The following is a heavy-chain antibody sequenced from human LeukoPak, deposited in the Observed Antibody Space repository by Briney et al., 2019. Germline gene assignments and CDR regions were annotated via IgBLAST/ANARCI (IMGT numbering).Heavy chain of an antibody. CDR1: GYTFTSYG. CDR3: ARDGEMATIYFDY. Sequence: SVKVSCKASGYTFTSYGISWVRQAPGQGLEWMGTIIPIVGIANYAQKFQGRVTITADKFTSTAYMELSSLRSEDTAVYYCARDGEMATIYFDYWGQGTLVTVSS. V-gene: IGHV1-69*04. D-gene: IGHD5-24*01. CDR2: IIPIVGIA. J-gene: IGHJ4*02.